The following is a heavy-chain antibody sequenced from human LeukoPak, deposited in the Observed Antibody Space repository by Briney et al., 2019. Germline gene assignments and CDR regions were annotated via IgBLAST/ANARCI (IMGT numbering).Heavy chain of an antibody. J-gene: IGHJ4*02. CDR2: IKQDGSEK. CDR1: GFTFSSYR. V-gene: IGHV3-7*01. CDR3: ARMAYSYGKRTFDY. Sequence: GGSLRLSCAASGFTFSSYRMSWVRQAPGMGLEWVANIKQDGSEKYYVDSVKGRFTISRDNAKNSLYLQMNSLRAEDTAVYYCARMAYSYGKRTFDYWGQGTLVTVSS. D-gene: IGHD5-18*01.